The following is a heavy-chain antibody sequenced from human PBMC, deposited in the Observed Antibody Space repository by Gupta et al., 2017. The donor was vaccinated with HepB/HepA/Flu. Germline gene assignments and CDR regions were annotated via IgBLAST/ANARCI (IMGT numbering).Heavy chain of an antibody. CDR2: FNGDSGNT. D-gene: IGHD2-21*01. Sequence: QIYLVQSGTEVKEPGASVKVSCKASGYRFTSYGISWVRQAPGQGLEWMGWFNGDSGNTYYAQTVQGRVSITKDASTSTAYIEMTSLRLDDTAIYYCARGGRFGDFLDWGQGTLVSV. J-gene: IGHJ4*02. CDR1: GYRFTSYG. CDR3: ARGGRFGDFLD. V-gene: IGHV1-18*01.